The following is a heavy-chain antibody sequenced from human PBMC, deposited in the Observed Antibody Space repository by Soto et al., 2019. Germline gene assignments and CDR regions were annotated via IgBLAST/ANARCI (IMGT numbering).Heavy chain of an antibody. V-gene: IGHV4-61*01. D-gene: IGHD2-15*01. J-gene: IGHJ6*02. CDR3: VTLGGPPYYYYGMDV. CDR1: GGSVSSGSYY. Sequence: QVQLQESGPGLVKPSETLSLTCTVSGGSVSSGSYYWSWIRQPPGKGLEWIGYIYYSGSTNYNPSLKSRVTISVDTSKNQFSLKLSSVTAADTAVYYCVTLGGPPYYYYGMDVWGQGTTVTVSS. CDR2: IYYSGST.